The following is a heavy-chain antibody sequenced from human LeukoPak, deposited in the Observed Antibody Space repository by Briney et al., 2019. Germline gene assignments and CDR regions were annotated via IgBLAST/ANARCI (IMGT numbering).Heavy chain of an antibody. CDR2: INSDGSST. Sequence: GGSLRLSCAASGFTFSSFWMHWVRQSPGKGLVWVSRINSDGSSTGYADSVKGRFTISRDNAKNSLYLELNSLRAEDTGVYFCARDRGWQQFDYWGQGTLVTVSS. J-gene: IGHJ4*01. V-gene: IGHV3-74*01. CDR3: ARDRGWQQFDY. CDR1: GFTFSSFW. D-gene: IGHD3-10*01.